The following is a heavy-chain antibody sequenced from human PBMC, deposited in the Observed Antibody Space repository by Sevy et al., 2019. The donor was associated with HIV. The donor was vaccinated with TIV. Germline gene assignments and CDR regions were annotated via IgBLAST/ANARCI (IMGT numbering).Heavy chain of an antibody. D-gene: IGHD6-13*01. CDR1: GFTFSNFG. J-gene: IGHJ4*02. Sequence: GGSLRLSSTASGFTFSNFGMHWVRQVPGKGLEWVTFIGYDGSDKYYAASVKGRFTISRDDSKNTLYLQMDSLGAEDTAMYYCAKDLAGPGRRYFDYWGQGTLVTVSS. CDR2: IGYDGSDK. CDR3: AKDLAGPGRRYFDY. V-gene: IGHV3-30*02.